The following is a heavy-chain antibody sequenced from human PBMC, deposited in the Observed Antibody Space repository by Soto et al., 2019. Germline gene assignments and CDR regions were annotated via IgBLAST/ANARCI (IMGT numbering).Heavy chain of an antibody. CDR2: IYPGDSDT. D-gene: IGHD3-9*01. Sequence: GESLKISCKGSGYSFTSYWIGWVRQMPGKGLEWMGIIYPGDSDTRYSPSFQGQVTISADKSISTAYLQWSSLKASDTAMYYCAITYYDILTGYKAFDIWGQGPMVTV. CDR3: AITYYDILTGYKAFDI. CDR1: GYSFTSYW. V-gene: IGHV5-51*01. J-gene: IGHJ3*02.